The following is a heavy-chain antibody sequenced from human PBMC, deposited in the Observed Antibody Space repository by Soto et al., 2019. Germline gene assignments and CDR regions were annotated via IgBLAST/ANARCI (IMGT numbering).Heavy chain of an antibody. Sequence: VQLVQSGAEVKKPGSSVKVSCKASGGTFSNYGMSWVRQAPGKGLEWVSGISSSGGRTYYADSVKGRFTISRDTSNNTLSLQMSSLRAEDTAVYYCAKIGSYFDTYNYFDYWGQGTLVTVSS. J-gene: IGHJ4*02. CDR3: AKIGSYFDTYNYFDY. V-gene: IGHV3-23*04. D-gene: IGHD3-22*01. CDR2: ISSSGGRT. CDR1: GGTFSNYG.